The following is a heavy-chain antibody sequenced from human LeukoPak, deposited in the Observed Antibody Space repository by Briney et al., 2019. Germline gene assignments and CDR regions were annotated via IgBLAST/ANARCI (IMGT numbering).Heavy chain of an antibody. D-gene: IGHD3-9*01. V-gene: IGHV1-69*05. CDR2: IIPIFGTA. CDR3: ARVAGFAYDV. Sequence: GASVKVSCKATRGTFSSYAISWVRQAPGQGLEWMGGIIPIFGTANYAQKFQGRVTITTDESTSTAYMELSSLRSEDTAVYYCARVAGFAYDVWGKGTTVTVSS. J-gene: IGHJ6*04. CDR1: RGTFSSYA.